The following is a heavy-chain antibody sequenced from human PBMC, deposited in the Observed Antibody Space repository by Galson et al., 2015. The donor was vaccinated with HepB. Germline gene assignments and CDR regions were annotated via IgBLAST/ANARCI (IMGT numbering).Heavy chain of an antibody. CDR1: GFTFSSYG. V-gene: IGHV3-33*01. CDR2: IWYDGSNK. J-gene: IGHJ6*02. CDR3: AREPTGGYCSSTSCRQTGRRNYYYYGMDV. D-gene: IGHD2-2*01. Sequence: SLRLSCAASGFTFSSYGMHWVRQAPGKGLEWVAVIWYDGSNKYYADSVKGRFTISRDNSKNTLYLQMNSLRAEDTAVYYCAREPTGGYCSSTSCRQTGRRNYYYYGMDVWGQGTTVTVPS.